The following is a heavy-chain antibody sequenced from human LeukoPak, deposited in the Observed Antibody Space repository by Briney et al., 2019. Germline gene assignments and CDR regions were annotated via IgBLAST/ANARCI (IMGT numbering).Heavy chain of an antibody. CDR3: TRDLNSGGSC. D-gene: IGHD2-15*01. Sequence: GGSLKLSCAASGFTVSSSYMSWVRQAPGKGLGWVSVIHSGGNTYYADSVKGRFTISRDNSKNTLYLQMNSLRAEDTAVYYCTRDLNSGGSCWGQGTLVTVSS. CDR1: GFTVSSSY. CDR2: IHSGGNT. V-gene: IGHV3-53*01. J-gene: IGHJ4*02.